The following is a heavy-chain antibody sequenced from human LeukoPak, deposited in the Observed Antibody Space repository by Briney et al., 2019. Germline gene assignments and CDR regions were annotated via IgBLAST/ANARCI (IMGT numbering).Heavy chain of an antibody. CDR3: ARDRDSYDAFDI. Sequence: GGSLRLSCAASGFTFSSYAMSWVRQAPGKGLEWVSVIYSGGSTYYADSVKGRFTISRDNSKNTLYLQMNSLRAEDTAVYYCARDRDSYDAFDIWGQGTMVTVSS. CDR1: GFTFSSYA. J-gene: IGHJ3*02. CDR2: IYSGGST. D-gene: IGHD3-22*01. V-gene: IGHV3-53*01.